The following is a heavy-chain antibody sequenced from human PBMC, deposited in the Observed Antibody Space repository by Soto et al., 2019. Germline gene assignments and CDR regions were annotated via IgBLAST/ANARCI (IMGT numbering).Heavy chain of an antibody. CDR1: GFRFSSYG. D-gene: IGHD3-3*01. V-gene: IGHV3-30*18. Sequence: QVKLVESGGGVVQAGRSLRLSCAASGFRFSSYGIHWVRQAPDKGLAWVAVINYDGIRTDYLDSVKVRFNISRDNSNKPVHLYMTTLRPEDTGVYYCAKTRSSVEWPPFDPWGVGTRV. CDR3: AKTRSSVEWPPFDP. J-gene: IGHJ5*02. CDR2: INYDGIRT.